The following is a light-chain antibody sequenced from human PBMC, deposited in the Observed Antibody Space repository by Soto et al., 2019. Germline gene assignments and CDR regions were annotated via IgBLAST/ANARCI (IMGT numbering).Light chain of an antibody. CDR2: AAS. CDR3: QQYGSSPWT. V-gene: IGKV3-20*01. CDR1: QSVTYRY. J-gene: IGKJ1*01. Sequence: EIVLTQSPGTLALSPWERVTLSCRASQSVTYRYLAWYQQKPGQAPRLLIYAASTRATGIPDRFSGSGSGTDFTFTISRLEPEDFAVYYCQQYGSSPWTFGQGTKVDIK.